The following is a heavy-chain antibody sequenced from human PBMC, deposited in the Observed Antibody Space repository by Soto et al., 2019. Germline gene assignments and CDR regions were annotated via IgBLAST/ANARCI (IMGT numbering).Heavy chain of an antibody. J-gene: IGHJ4*01. Sequence: QVQLVQSGAEVKKPGSSVKVSCKASGGTFSSYTISWVRQAPGQGLEWMGRIIPILGIANYAQKFQGRVTITADKSTSTAYMELSSLRSEDTAVYYCARGDVEPQLVLFSEEYFDYWGHGTLVTVSS. D-gene: IGHD6-13*01. CDR2: IIPILGIA. CDR1: GGTFSSYT. CDR3: ARGDVEPQLVLFSEEYFDY. V-gene: IGHV1-69*02.